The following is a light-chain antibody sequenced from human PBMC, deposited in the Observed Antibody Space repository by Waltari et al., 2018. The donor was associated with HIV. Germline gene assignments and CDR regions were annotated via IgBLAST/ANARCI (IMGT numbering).Light chain of an antibody. CDR2: KNN. V-gene: IGLV1-47*01. J-gene: IGLJ2*01. CDR3: AAWDDRLNGVV. CDR1: SSNIGSNF. Sequence: LTQPPSASETPGQRVTISCSGSSSNIGSNFVYWYQQFQGTAPKLLIYKNNPRPSGVPDRFSGSKSGTSASLAISGLQSEDEADYYCAAWDDRLNGVVFGGGTKLTVL.